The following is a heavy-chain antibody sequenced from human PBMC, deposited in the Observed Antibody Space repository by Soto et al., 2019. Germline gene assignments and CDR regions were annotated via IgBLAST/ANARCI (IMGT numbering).Heavy chain of an antibody. V-gene: IGHV4-30-4*01. J-gene: IGHJ4*02. CDR1: GGSISSGDYY. Sequence: PSETLSLTCTVSGGSISSGDYYWSWIRQPPGKGLEWIGYIYYSGSTYYNPSLKSRVTISVDTSKNQFSLKLSSVTAADTAVYYCARVVRGRGGHFDYWGRGTLVTVSS. D-gene: IGHD3-10*01. CDR3: ARVVRGRGGHFDY. CDR2: IYYSGST.